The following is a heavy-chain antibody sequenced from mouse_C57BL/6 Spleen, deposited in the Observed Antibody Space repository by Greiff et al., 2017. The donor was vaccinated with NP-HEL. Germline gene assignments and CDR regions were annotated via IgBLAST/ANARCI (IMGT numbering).Heavy chain of an antibody. CDR2: INYDGSST. Sequence: EVMLVESEGGLVQPGSSMKLSCTASGFTFSDYYMAWVRQVPEKGLEWVANINYDGSSTYYLDSLKSRFIISRDNAKNILYLQMSSLKSEDTATYYCAKEGGDNAMDYWGQGTSVTVSS. CDR3: AKEGGDNAMDY. V-gene: IGHV5-16*01. CDR1: GFTFSDYY. J-gene: IGHJ4*01.